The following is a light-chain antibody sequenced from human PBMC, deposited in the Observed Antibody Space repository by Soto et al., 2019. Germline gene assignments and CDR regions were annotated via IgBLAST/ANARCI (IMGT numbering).Light chain of an antibody. CDR1: QRVSSN. Sequence: EIVMTQSPATLSVSPGERAALSCRASQRVSSNLAWYQQKPGQAPRLLIYGASTRAPGIPARVSGSGSGTECTLTISSLQPEDFAFYYCQQFNYWPSFGQVTKREIK. CDR3: QQFNYWPS. CDR2: GAS. V-gene: IGKV3-15*01. J-gene: IGKJ2*01.